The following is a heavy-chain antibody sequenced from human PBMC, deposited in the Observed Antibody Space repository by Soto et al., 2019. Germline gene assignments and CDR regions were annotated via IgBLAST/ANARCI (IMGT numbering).Heavy chain of an antibody. CDR2: IIPILDIA. Sequence: QVQLVQSGAEVKKPGSSVKVSCKASGGTFSNYTITWVRQAPGQGLEWMGRIIPILDIANYAKKFQGRVTITADKSTSTGYMELSSLRSADTFVYYCARDVGLGPVTVSTHVDYWGQGSLVIVSS. CDR3: ARDVGLGPVTVSTHVDY. J-gene: IGHJ4*02. D-gene: IGHD4-17*01. V-gene: IGHV1-69*08. CDR1: GGTFSNYT.